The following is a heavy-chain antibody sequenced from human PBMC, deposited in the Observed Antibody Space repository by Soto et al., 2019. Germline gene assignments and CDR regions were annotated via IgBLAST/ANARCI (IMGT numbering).Heavy chain of an antibody. J-gene: IGHJ4*02. CDR1: GFTFSSYA. Sequence: EVQLLESGGGLVQPGGSLRLSCAASGFTFSSYAMSWVRQAPGKGLEWVSVIGGSAASTYYADSVKGRFTISRDDSKNTLYLQLNSLRAEDTAVYYCAKIVRSGYYAAAFDYWGQGTVVTASS. V-gene: IGHV3-23*01. CDR2: IGGSAAST. CDR3: AKIVRSGYYAAAFDY. D-gene: IGHD3-22*01.